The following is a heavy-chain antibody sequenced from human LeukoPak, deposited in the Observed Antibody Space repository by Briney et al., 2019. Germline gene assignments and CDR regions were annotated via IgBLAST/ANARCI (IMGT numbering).Heavy chain of an antibody. J-gene: IGHJ4*02. CDR2: IYYSGST. Sequence: SETLSLTCTASGGSISSYYWSWIRQPPGKGLEWIGYIYYSGSTNYNPSLKSRVTISVDTSKNQFSLKLSSVTAADTAVYYCARRGAPYYYDSSGPFDYWGQGTLVTVSS. CDR1: GGSISSYY. CDR3: ARRGAPYYYDSSGPFDY. V-gene: IGHV4-59*08. D-gene: IGHD3-22*01.